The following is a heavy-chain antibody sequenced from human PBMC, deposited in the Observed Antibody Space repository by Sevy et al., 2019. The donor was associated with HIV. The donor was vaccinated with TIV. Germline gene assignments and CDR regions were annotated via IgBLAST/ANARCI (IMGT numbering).Heavy chain of an antibody. J-gene: IGHJ4*02. CDR1: GDSVSSNTAA. V-gene: IGHV6-1*01. Sequence: SQTLSLTCVISGDSVSSNTAAWNWLRQSPSRGLEWLGRTYYRSRWSYDYAVSLKGRITIGSDTSRNLFSLFLNSVTPEDTAVYYCSGGGEVGDVWGQGTLVTVSS. D-gene: IGHD3-16*01. CDR3: SGGGEVGDV. CDR2: TYYRSRWSY.